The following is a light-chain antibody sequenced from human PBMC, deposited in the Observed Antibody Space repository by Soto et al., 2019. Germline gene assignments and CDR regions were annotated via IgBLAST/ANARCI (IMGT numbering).Light chain of an antibody. J-gene: IGKJ1*01. V-gene: IGKV3-15*01. CDR3: QQYGSSVWT. Sequence: EIVLTQSPAPLSLSPGERATLSCRASQSISNNLAWYQQKPGQAPRLVIYSAFTRATGIPARFSGSGSGTEFTLTISSLQSEDVAVYYCQQYGSSVWTLGQGTKVDIK. CDR1: QSISNN. CDR2: SAF.